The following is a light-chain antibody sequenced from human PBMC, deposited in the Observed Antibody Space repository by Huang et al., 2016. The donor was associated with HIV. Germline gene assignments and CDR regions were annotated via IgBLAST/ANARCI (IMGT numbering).Light chain of an antibody. CDR3: QQLDNVPYS. CDR2: DAT. J-gene: IGKJ2*03. Sequence: DIQMTQSPSSLSASIGDRVTITCQASQDISNYLNWYQQKPGKAPKLLLYDATNSEAVVPSRFSGSGSGTDFTLTISRLQPEDFATYYCQQLDNVPYSFGQGTRLEIK. CDR1: QDISNY. V-gene: IGKV1-33*01.